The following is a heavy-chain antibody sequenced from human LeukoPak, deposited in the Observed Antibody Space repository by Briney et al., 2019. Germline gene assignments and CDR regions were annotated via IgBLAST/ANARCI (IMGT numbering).Heavy chain of an antibody. CDR3: AKVEDYYGSGSPRVAFDI. Sequence: GGSLRLSCAASGFTFSSYWMSWVRQAPGKGLEWVSAISGSGGSTYYADSVKGRFTISRDNSKNTLYLQMNSLRAEDTAVYYCAKVEDYYGSGSPRVAFDIWGQGTMVTVSS. V-gene: IGHV3-23*01. CDR2: ISGSGGST. CDR1: GFTFSSYW. J-gene: IGHJ3*02. D-gene: IGHD3-10*01.